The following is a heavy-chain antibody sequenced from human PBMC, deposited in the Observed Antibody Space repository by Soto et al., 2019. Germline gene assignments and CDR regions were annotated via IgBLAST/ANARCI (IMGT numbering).Heavy chain of an antibody. CDR2: ISGSGGST. CDR1: GLTFSRYA. Sequence: RESLRDSCSASGLTFSRYAMSWVRQAPGKGLEWVSAISGSGGSTYYADSVKGRFTISRDNSKNTLYLQMHSLRAEDTAVYYFVCRVIAAAGKTVSWGQGPLVSVSP. V-gene: IGHV3-23*01. CDR3: VCRVIAAAGKTVS. D-gene: IGHD6-13*01. J-gene: IGHJ5*02.